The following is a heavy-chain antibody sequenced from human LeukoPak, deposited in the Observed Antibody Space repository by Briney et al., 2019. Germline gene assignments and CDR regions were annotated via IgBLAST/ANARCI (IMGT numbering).Heavy chain of an antibody. CDR3: ARDRAEYGGNSLGY. J-gene: IGHJ4*02. CDR2: INPNSGGT. V-gene: IGHV1-2*06. Sequence: GASVKVSCKASGYTFTGYYMHWVRQAPGQGLEWMGRINPNSGGTNYAQKFQGRVTMTRDTSISTAYMELSRLTSDDTAVYYCARDRAEYGGNSLGYWGQGTLVTVSS. CDR1: GYTFTGYY. D-gene: IGHD4-23*01.